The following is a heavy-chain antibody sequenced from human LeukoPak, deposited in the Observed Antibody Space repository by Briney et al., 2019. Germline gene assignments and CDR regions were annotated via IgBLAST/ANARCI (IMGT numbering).Heavy chain of an antibody. Sequence: GGSLRLSCAASGFTFSSYAMSWVRQAPGKGLEWVSGISGSGGSTYYADSEKGRFTISRDNSKNTLYLQMNSLRAEDTAVYYCAKVGGITIYSFGPDYWGQGTLVTVSS. V-gene: IGHV3-23*01. CDR1: GFTFSSYA. CDR3: AKVGGITIYSFGPDY. J-gene: IGHJ4*02. CDR2: ISGSGGST. D-gene: IGHD3-9*01.